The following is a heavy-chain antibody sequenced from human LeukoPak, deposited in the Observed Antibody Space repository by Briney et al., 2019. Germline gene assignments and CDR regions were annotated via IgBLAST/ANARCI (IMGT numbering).Heavy chain of an antibody. CDR1: GFTFSSYA. Sequence: GGSLRLSCAASGFTFSSYAMTWVRQAPGKGLEWVSAISGSGGSTYYADSVKGRFTISRDNSKNTLYLQMNSLRAEDTAVYYCARFNSRITMIVVVITSYYYMDVWGKGTTVTISS. CDR2: ISGSGGST. V-gene: IGHV3-23*01. CDR3: ARFNSRITMIVVVITSYYYMDV. J-gene: IGHJ6*03. D-gene: IGHD3-22*01.